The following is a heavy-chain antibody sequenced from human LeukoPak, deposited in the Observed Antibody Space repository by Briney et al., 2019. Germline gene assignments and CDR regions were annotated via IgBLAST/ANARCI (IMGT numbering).Heavy chain of an antibody. D-gene: IGHD6-6*01. CDR3: ARAPARLRQKEYPYWFDP. CDR1: GYTFTSYD. J-gene: IGHJ5*02. Sequence: ASVKASCKASGYTFTSYDINWVRQATGQGLEWMGWMNPNSGNTGYAQKFQGRVTMTRNTSISTAYMELSSLRSEDTAVYYCARAPARLRQKEYPYWFDPWGQGTLVTVSS. V-gene: IGHV1-8*01. CDR2: MNPNSGNT.